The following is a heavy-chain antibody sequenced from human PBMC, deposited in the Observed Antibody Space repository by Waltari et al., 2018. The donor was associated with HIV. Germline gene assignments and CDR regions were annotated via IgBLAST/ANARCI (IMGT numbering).Heavy chain of an antibody. CDR1: GFSFSAYD. V-gene: IGHV3-30*15. Sequence: LVESGGDLVQSGTSLRLSCEASGFSFSAYDMFWVRPAPGKVLELVAVISNDGNDKNYVDSVKGRFNVSRDNVKNTLYLYMSRLRPEDTAVYYCVRESSGRDAFDIWGLGTQVIVSS. J-gene: IGHJ3*02. CDR3: VRESSGRDAFDI. D-gene: IGHD2-15*01. CDR2: ISNDGNDK.